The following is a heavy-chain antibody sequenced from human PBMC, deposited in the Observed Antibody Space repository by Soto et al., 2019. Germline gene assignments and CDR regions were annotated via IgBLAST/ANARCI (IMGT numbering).Heavy chain of an antibody. J-gene: IGHJ3*02. Sequence: ASVKASSKTSGSHYSTFGISWVRQAPGQGIEWMAWISGYTGNTNFPLKLQRRVSMITEDATTAAYMELRGQRSDDTAVYYGARGLGSSSRWWRDSAFDSWGQGTMVTVSS. D-gene: IGHD6-13*01. V-gene: IGHV1-18*01. CDR2: ISGYTGNT. CDR3: ARGLGSSSRWWRDSAFDS. CDR1: GSHYSTFG.